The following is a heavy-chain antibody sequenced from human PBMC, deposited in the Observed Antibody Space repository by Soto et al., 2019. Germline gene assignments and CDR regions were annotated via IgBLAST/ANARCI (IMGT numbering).Heavy chain of an antibody. Sequence: PGGSLRLSCITSVFHFTIYSMNWVRQAPGKGLEWVSYMTSDSKTIHYADSIKGRFTISRENAKNTLYLQMNSLRAEDTAVYYCAKDPLGDPLVPFDPWGQGTLVTVSS. D-gene: IGHD3-16*01. CDR3: AKDPLGDPLVPFDP. CDR1: VFHFTIYS. V-gene: IGHV3-48*01. J-gene: IGHJ5*02. CDR2: MTSDSKTI.